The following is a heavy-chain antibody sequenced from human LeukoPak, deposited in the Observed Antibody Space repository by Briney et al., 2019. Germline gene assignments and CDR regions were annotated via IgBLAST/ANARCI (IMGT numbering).Heavy chain of an antibody. CDR3: ARGTYDFWSGYYGPFDY. D-gene: IGHD3-3*01. Sequence: ASVRVSCKASGYTFTGYYMHWVRQARGQGLEWMGWINPNSGGTNYAQKFQGRVTMTRDTSISTAYMELSRLRSDDTAVYYCARGTYDFWSGYYGPFDYWGQGTLVTVSS. CDR2: INPNSGGT. J-gene: IGHJ4*02. CDR1: GYTFTGYY. V-gene: IGHV1-2*02.